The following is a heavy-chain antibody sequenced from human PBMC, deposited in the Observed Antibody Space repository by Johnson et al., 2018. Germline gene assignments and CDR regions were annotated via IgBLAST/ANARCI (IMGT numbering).Heavy chain of an antibody. CDR2: ISSSSSYI. V-gene: IGHV3-21*01. Sequence: VQLVESGGGLVKPRGSLRLSCAASGFTFSSYSMNWVRQAPGKGLEWVSSISSSSSYIYYADSVKGRFPISRDNAKNSLYLQMNSLRAEDTAVYYCARDTEYYDSSGYYYFHDAFDIWGQGTMVTVSS. CDR1: GFTFSSYS. J-gene: IGHJ3*02. D-gene: IGHD3-22*01. CDR3: ARDTEYYDSSGYYYFHDAFDI.